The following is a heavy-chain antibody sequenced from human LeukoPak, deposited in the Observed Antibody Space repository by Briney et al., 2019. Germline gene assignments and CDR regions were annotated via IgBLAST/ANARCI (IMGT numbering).Heavy chain of an antibody. Sequence: GGSLRLSCAASGFTFDDYAMHWVRQAPGKGLEWVSLISGDGGSTYYADSVKGRFTISRDNSKNSLCLQMNSLRTEDTALYYCAKDYRGSYMERFDYRGQGTLVTVSS. D-gene: IGHD1-26*01. CDR1: GFTFDDYA. V-gene: IGHV3-43*02. CDR3: AKDYRGSYMERFDY. J-gene: IGHJ4*02. CDR2: ISGDGGST.